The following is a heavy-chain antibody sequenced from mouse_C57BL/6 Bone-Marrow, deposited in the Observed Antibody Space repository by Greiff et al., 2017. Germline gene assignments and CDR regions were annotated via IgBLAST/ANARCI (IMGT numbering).Heavy chain of an antibody. CDR2: IHPNSGST. CDR3: ARGSYDWYFDV. CDR1: GYTFTSYW. D-gene: IGHD1-1*02. V-gene: IGHV1-64*01. J-gene: IGHJ1*03. Sequence: VQLQQPGAELVKPGASVKLSCKASGYTFTSYWMHWVKQRPGQGLEWIGMIHPNSGSTNYNEKFKSKATLTVDKSSSTAYMELRSLTSEDTAVYYCARGSYDWYFDVWGTGTTVTVSS.